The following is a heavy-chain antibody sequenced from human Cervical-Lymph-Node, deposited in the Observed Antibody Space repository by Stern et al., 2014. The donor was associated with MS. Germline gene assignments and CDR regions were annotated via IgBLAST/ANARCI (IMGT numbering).Heavy chain of an antibody. CDR3: ARGDSSGCPDY. J-gene: IGHJ4*02. CDR1: GFSFSSYA. D-gene: IGHD3-22*01. V-gene: IGHV3-64*01. Sequence: EVQLVQSGGGLVQPGGFLRLSCAASGFSFSSYAMHWVRQAPGKGLEYVSAISSNGGGTYYANSVKGRFTISRDNFKNTLYLQMGSLRAEDMAVYYCARGDSSGCPDYWGQGTLVTVSS. CDR2: ISSNGGGT.